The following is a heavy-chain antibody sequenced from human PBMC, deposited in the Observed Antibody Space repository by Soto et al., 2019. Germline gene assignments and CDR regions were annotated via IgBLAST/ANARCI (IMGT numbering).Heavy chain of an antibody. D-gene: IGHD2-8*02. J-gene: IGHJ4*02. Sequence: SETLSLTCTVSGASITGTSYWSWIRQPAGKGLEWIGRFSLSRTTNYNPSLRSRVTMSADVSKNQFSLRLTSVTAADTALYYCARGMTPPGAPAWYYFDSWGQGTQVTVSS. CDR2: FSLSRTT. CDR1: GASITGTSY. CDR3: ARGMTPPGAPAWYYFDS. V-gene: IGHV4-4*07.